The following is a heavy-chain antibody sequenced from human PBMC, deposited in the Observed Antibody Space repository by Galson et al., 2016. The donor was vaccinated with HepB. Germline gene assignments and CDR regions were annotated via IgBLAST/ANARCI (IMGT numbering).Heavy chain of an antibody. J-gene: IGHJ4*02. CDR2: IKEDGSEK. CDR3: ARYDHDEDRSGY. CDR1: GFPFSDYY. V-gene: IGHV3-7*03. Sequence: SLRLSCAASGFPFSDYYMTWIRQAPGKGLEWVANIKEDGSEKHYVDSVKGRFTISRDNTANSLDLQMNFLRAEDTAVYYCARYDHDEDRSGYWGQGTLVTVSA. D-gene: IGHD1-14*01.